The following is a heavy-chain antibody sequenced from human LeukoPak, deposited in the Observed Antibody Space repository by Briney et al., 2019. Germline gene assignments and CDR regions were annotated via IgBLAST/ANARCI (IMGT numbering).Heavy chain of an antibody. V-gene: IGHV4-34*01. CDR2: INHSGST. CDR3: ARGLDKTFWYFDL. D-gene: IGHD3-9*01. Sequence: SETLSLTCAVYGGSFSGYYWSWIRQPPGKGLEWIGEINHSGSTNYNPSLKSRVTISVDTSKNQFSLKLSSVTAADTGLYFCARGLDKTFWYFDLWGRGTLVTVSS. J-gene: IGHJ2*01. CDR1: GGSFSGYY.